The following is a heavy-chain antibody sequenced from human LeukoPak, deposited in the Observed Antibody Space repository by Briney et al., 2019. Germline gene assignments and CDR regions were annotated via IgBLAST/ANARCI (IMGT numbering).Heavy chain of an antibody. Sequence: GSLRLSCAASGFTFSSYSMNWVRKAPGKGLEWVSSIISSSYIYYADSVKGRFTISRDNAKNSLYLQMNSLRAEDTAVYYCARDHLPLGPPDAFDIWGQGTMVTVSS. CDR1: GFTFSSYS. V-gene: IGHV3-21*01. D-gene: IGHD3-16*01. J-gene: IGHJ3*02. CDR3: ARDHLPLGPPDAFDI. CDR2: IISSSYI.